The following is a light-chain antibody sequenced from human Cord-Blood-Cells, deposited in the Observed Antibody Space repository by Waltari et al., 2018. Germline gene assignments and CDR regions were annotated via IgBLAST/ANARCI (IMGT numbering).Light chain of an antibody. CDR1: SSDVGSYLL. CDR3: CSYAGSSTYV. V-gene: IGLV2-23*02. Sequence: QSVLTPPASVSGSPGQSITTSCTGTSSDVGSYLLVSWYQQHPGKAPKLMIYEVSKRPSGVSNRFSGSKSGNTASLTISGLQAEDEADYYCCSYAGSSTYVFGTGTKVTVL. J-gene: IGLJ1*01. CDR2: EVS.